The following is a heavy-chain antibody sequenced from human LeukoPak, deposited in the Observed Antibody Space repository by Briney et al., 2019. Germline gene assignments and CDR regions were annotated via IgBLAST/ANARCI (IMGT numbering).Heavy chain of an antibody. D-gene: IGHD2-15*01. CDR2: ISAYNGNT. Sequence: ASVDVSCKASGYTFTSYGISWVRQAPGQGLEWMGWISAYNGNTNYAQKLQGRVTMTTDTSTSTAYMELRSLRSDDTAVYYCARGHCSGGSCYSSYYYYYMDVWGKGTTVTISS. CDR1: GYTFTSYG. V-gene: IGHV1-18*01. CDR3: ARGHCSGGSCYSSYYYYYMDV. J-gene: IGHJ6*03.